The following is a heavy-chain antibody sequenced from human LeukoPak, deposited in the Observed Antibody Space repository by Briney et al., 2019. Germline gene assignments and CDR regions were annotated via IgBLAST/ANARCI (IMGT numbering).Heavy chain of an antibody. CDR3: ANLAVAGDPFAY. CDR1: GYTFTGYY. CDR2: INPNSGCT. D-gene: IGHD6-19*01. Sequence: ASVKVSCKASGYTFTGYYMHWVRQAPGQGLEWMGRINPNSGCTNYAQKFQGRVTMTRDTSISTAYMELSTPRSDDTAVYYCANLAVAGDPFAYWGQGTLVTVYS. V-gene: IGHV1-2*06. J-gene: IGHJ4*02.